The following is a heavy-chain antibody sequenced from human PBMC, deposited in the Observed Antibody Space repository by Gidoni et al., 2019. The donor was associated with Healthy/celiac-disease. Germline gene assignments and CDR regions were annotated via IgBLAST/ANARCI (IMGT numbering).Heavy chain of an antibody. V-gene: IGHV3-48*01. D-gene: IGHD5-18*01. J-gene: IGHJ4*02. CDR1: GFPFSSYS. Sequence: EVQLVESGGGLVQPGGSLRLSCAASGFPFSSYSMNWVRQAPGKGLEWVSYISSSSSTIYYAASVKGRFTISRDNAKNSLYLQMNSLRAEDTAVYYCARGGVDTAMATAYWGQGTLVTVSS. CDR3: ARGGVDTAMATAY. CDR2: ISSSSSTI.